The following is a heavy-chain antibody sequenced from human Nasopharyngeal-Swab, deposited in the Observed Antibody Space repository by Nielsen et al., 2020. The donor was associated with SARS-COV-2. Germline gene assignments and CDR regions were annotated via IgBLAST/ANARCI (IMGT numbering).Heavy chain of an antibody. V-gene: IGHV3-13*01. CDR2: IGTAGDT. CDR3: ARMDFIASRDY. CDR1: GFTFSSYD. Sequence: GGSLRLSCAASGFTFSSYDMHWVRQATGKGLEWVSAIGTAGDTYYPGSVKGRFTISRENAKNSLYLQMNSLRAGDTAVYYCARMDFIASRDYWGQGTLVTVSS. D-gene: IGHD6-13*01. J-gene: IGHJ4*02.